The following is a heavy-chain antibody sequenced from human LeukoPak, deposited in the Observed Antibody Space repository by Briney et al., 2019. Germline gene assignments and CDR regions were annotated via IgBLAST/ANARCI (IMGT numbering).Heavy chain of an antibody. CDR1: GFTFSHYS. CDR2: ISDSGAGT. CDR3: AKDRVATERYYMDV. V-gene: IGHV3-23*01. D-gene: IGHD6-13*01. J-gene: IGHJ6*03. Sequence: GGSLRLSCVGSGFTFSHYSMNWVRQPPGKGLEWVSAISDSGAGTYYADSVKGRFTISRDNSKNTLYLQMNSLRAEDTAVYYCAKDRVATERYYMDVWGKGTTVTISS.